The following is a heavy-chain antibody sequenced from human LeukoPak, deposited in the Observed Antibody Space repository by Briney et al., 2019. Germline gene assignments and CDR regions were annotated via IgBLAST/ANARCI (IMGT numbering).Heavy chain of an antibody. CDR1: GGSFSGYY. Sequence: KASETLSLTCAVYGGSFSGYYWSWIRQPPGKGLEWIVEINHSGSTNYNPSLKSRITISVDTSKNQFSLKLSSVTAADRAVYYCARSDPDVYGDYGLSPFYYYYGMDVWGQGTTVTVSS. D-gene: IGHD4-17*01. J-gene: IGHJ6*02. V-gene: IGHV4-34*01. CDR2: INHSGST. CDR3: ARSDPDVYGDYGLSPFYYYYGMDV.